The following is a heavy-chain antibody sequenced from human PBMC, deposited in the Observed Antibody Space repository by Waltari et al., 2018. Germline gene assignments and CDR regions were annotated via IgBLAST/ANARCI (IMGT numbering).Heavy chain of an antibody. V-gene: IGHV1-69*05. D-gene: IGHD2-15*01. CDR3: ARAIGCSGGSCYSEFDY. Sequence: QVQLVQSGAEVKKPGSSVKVSCKASGGTFSSYAISWVRPAPGKGLEWMGGIIPIFGTANYAQKFQGRVTITTDESTSTAYMELSSLRSEDTAVYYCARAIGCSGGSCYSEFDYWGQGTLVTVSS. CDR1: GGTFSSYA. J-gene: IGHJ4*02. CDR2: IIPIFGTA.